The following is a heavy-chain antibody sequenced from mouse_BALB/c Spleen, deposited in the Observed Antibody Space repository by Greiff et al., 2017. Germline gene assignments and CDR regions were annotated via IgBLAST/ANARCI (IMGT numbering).Heavy chain of an antibody. CDR3: ARRVRLLYWYFDV. CDR1: GYTFPDYN. Sequence: EVQLQQSGPELVKPGASVKIPCKASGYTFPDYNMDWVKQSHGKSLEWIGDINPNNGGTIYNQKFKGKATLTVGKSSSTAYMEHRSLTSEDTAVYYCARRVRLLYWYFDVWGAGTTVTVSS. J-gene: IGHJ1*01. D-gene: IGHD2-14*01. CDR2: INPNNGGT. V-gene: IGHV1-18*01.